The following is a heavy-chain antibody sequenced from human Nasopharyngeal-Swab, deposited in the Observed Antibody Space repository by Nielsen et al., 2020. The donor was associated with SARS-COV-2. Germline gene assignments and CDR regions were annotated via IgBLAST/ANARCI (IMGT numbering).Heavy chain of an antibody. CDR1: GFTFSSYW. V-gene: IGHV3-74*01. CDR3: ARYFPRPLDFWNHLSVSHLLYYYGMDV. D-gene: IGHD3-3*01. Sequence: GGSLRLSCAASGFTFSSYWMHWVRQAPGKGLMWVSRINSDGSSTSYADSVKGRFTISRDNAKNTLYLQMNSLRAEDTAVYYCARYFPRPLDFWNHLSVSHLLYYYGMDVWGQGTTVTVSS. CDR2: INSDGSST. J-gene: IGHJ6*02.